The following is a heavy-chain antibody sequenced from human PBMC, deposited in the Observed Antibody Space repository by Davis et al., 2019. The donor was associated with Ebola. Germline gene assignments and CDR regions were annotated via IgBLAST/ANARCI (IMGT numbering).Heavy chain of an antibody. Sequence: GESLKISCAASGFTFSGYAMHWVRQAPGKGLEWVAVISYDGSNKYYADSVKGRFAISRDNSKNTLYLQMNSLRAEDTAVYYCARDDIVVEWGGMDVWGQGTTVTVSS. CDR1: GFTFSGYA. J-gene: IGHJ6*02. CDR3: ARDDIVVEWGGMDV. CDR2: ISYDGSNK. D-gene: IGHD2-2*01. V-gene: IGHV3-30*09.